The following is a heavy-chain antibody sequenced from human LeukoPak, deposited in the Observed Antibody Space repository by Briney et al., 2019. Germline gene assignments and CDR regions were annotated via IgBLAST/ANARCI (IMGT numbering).Heavy chain of an antibody. CDR2: IYYSGST. J-gene: IGHJ4*02. CDR3: AADLYSSSWFIGY. V-gene: IGHV4-39*01. CDR1: GGSISSSSYY. D-gene: IGHD6-13*01. Sequence: SETLSLTCTVSGGSISSSSYYWGWIRQPPGKGLEWIGNIYYSGSTYYNPSLKSRVTISVDTSKNQFSLKLSSVTAADTAVYYCAADLYSSSWFIGYWGQGTLVTVSS.